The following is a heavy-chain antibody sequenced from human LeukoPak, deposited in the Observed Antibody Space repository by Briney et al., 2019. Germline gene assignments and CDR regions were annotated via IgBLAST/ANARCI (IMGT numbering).Heavy chain of an antibody. Sequence: GGSLSLSCAASGFTFSSFAMGWVRQAQGRGLEWVSAISGSGSSSYYADSVKGRFTISRDNSKDTVYLQMNSLRTEDTAVYYCAKGRTDMDVWGQGTTVTVSS. CDR3: AKGRTDMDV. CDR2: ISGSGSSS. J-gene: IGHJ6*02. CDR1: GFTFSSFA. V-gene: IGHV3-23*01.